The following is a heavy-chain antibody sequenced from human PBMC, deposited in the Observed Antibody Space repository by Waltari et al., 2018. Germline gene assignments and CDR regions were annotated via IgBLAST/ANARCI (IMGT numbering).Heavy chain of an antibody. CDR2: IYYSGST. Sequence: QVQLQESGPGLVKPSETLSLTCTGSGGSISSHYWSWIRQPPGKGLEWIGYIYYSGSTNYNPSLKSRVTISVDTSKNQFSLKLSSVTAADTAVYYCARVSEYSSSLTLDYWGQGTLVTVSS. D-gene: IGHD6-6*01. CDR3: ARVSEYSSSLTLDY. CDR1: GGSISSHY. V-gene: IGHV4-59*11. J-gene: IGHJ4*02.